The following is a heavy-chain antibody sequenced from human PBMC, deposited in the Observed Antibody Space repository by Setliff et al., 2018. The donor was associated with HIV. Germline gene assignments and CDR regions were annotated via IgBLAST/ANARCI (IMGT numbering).Heavy chain of an antibody. CDR3: ARAAAGNTGPFDL. Sequence: ASETLSLTCAVYGGSFSDYYWTWIRQSPGKGLEWIGEINHRGSTNYNPSLKSRVTVSVDTSKNQFSLKLGSVTAADTAVYYCARAAAGNTGPFDLWGQGSPVTVSS. V-gene: IGHV4-34*01. J-gene: IGHJ4*02. CDR1: GGSFSDYY. CDR2: INHRGST. D-gene: IGHD4-17*01.